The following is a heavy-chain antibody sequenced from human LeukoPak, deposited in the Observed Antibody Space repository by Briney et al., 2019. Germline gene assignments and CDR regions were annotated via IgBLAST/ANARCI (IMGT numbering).Heavy chain of an antibody. CDR1: VYTFTGYY. CDR3: ATVGEGNYYDSSGYFDY. D-gene: IGHD3-22*01. Sequence: ASVKVSCKASVYTFTGYYMHWVRQAPGQGLEWMGWINPNSGGTNYAQKFQGRVTMTRDTSISTAYMELSRLRSDDTAVYYCATVGEGNYYDSSGYFDYWGQGTLVTVSS. J-gene: IGHJ4*02. V-gene: IGHV1-2*02. CDR2: INPNSGGT.